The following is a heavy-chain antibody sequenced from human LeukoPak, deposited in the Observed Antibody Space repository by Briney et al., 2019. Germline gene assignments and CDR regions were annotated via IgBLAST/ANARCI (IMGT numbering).Heavy chain of an antibody. D-gene: IGHD2-15*01. J-gene: IGHJ5*02. CDR2: ISAVNGNT. V-gene: IGHV1-3*01. CDR3: ARDRCSGGSGYGWFDP. CDR1: GYTFTSYA. Sequence: GASVKVSCKASGYTFTSYAMHWVRQAPGQRLECMGWISAVNGNTKYSQRFQGRVTITRDTSASTASMELSSVRSEDTAVYYCARDRCSGGSGYGWFDPWGQGTLVTVSS.